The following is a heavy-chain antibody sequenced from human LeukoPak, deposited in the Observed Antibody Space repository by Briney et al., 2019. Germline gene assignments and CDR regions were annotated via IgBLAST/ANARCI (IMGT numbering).Heavy chain of an antibody. D-gene: IGHD1-14*01. CDR3: ARKPVFDY. CDR1: GFTFSSYA. CDR2: IKQDGSEK. Sequence: GGSLRLSCAASGFTFSSYAMSWVRQAPGKGLEWVANIKQDGSEKYYVDSVKGRFTISRDNAKNSLYLQMNSLRAEDTAVYYCARKPVFDYWGQGTLVTVSS. V-gene: IGHV3-7*01. J-gene: IGHJ4*02.